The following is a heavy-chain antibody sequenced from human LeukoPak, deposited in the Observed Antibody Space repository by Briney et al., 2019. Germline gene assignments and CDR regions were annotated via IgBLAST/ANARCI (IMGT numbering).Heavy chain of an antibody. D-gene: IGHD6-19*01. CDR3: ARGLESSGWYGMDV. Sequence: GGSLRLSCAASGFTFSSYAMSWVRQAPGKGLAWVSTISGGSGSTYCADSVKGRFTISRDNSKNTLYLQMNSLRDEDTAVYYCARGLESSGWYGMDVWGQGTTIIVSS. CDR1: GFTFSSYA. J-gene: IGHJ6*02. CDR2: ISGGSGST. V-gene: IGHV3-23*01.